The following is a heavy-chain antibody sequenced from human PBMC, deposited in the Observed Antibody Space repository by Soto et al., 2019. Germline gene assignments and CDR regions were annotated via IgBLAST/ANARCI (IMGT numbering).Heavy chain of an antibody. Sequence: QVQLVEAGGGVVQPGRSLRLSCAASGFTFSSYAMHWVRKAPGKGLEWVAVISYDGSNKYYADSVKGRFTISRDNSKNTLYLQMNSLRAEDTAVYYCEREGERYSYGSPVDYWGQGTLVTVSS. D-gene: IGHD5-18*01. CDR1: GFTFSSYA. V-gene: IGHV3-30-3*01. CDR3: EREGERYSYGSPVDY. CDR2: ISYDGSNK. J-gene: IGHJ4*02.